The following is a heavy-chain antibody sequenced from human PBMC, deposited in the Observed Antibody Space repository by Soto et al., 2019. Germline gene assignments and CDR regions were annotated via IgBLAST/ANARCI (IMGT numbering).Heavy chain of an antibody. CDR3: ARDITIFGVVINYYMDV. D-gene: IGHD3-3*01. CDR1: GYTFTSYG. V-gene: IGHV1-18*01. Sequence: ASVKVSCKASGYTFTSYGISWVRQAPGQGLEWMGWISAYNGNTNYAQKLQGRVTMTTDTSTSTAYMELRSLRSDDTAVYNCARDITIFGVVINYYMDVWGKGTTVTVSS. J-gene: IGHJ6*03. CDR2: ISAYNGNT.